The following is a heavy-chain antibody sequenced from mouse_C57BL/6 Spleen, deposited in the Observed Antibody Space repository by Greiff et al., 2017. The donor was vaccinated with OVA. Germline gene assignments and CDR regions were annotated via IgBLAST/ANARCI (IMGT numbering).Heavy chain of an antibody. CDR1: GFTFSDYG. V-gene: IGHV5-17*01. Sequence: DVQVEASWGGLVKPGGSLKLSCAASGFTFSDYGMHWVRQAPEKGLEWVAYISSGSSTIYYADTVKGRFTISRDNAKNTLFLQMTSLRSEDTAMYYCARSNYEDYAMDYWGQGTSVTVSS. CDR2: ISSGSSTI. J-gene: IGHJ4*01. CDR3: ARSNYEDYAMDY. D-gene: IGHD2-5*01.